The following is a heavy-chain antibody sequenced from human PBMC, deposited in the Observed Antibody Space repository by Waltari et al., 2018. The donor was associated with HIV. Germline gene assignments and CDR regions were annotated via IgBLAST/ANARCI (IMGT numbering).Heavy chain of an antibody. CDR1: GYSFSNYW. V-gene: IGHV5-51*01. J-gene: IGHJ4*02. CDR3: ARGTARDGYTYF. D-gene: IGHD5-12*01. Sequence: DVQLVQSGAEMKQAGESLKISCRGFGYSFSNYWVGWVRQTPGGGLQWMGFVFPGMSSVTYTPSFKGHVNISADMSNNVAYLHWDSLTSSDSATYFCARGTARDGYTYFWGQGTRVTVSS. CDR2: VFPGMSSV.